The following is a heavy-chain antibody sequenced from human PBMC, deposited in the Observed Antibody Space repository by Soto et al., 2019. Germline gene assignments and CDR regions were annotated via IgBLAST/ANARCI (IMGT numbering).Heavy chain of an antibody. CDR2: IYYSGST. Sequence: PSETLSLTCTVSGGSISSYYWSWIRQPPGKGLEWIGYIYYSGSTNYNPSLKSRVTISVDTSKNQFSLKLSSVTAADTAVYYCARGRRWLTGYHTLYGPLDVWGQGTTVPVSS. V-gene: IGHV4-59*01. CDR1: GGSISSYY. CDR3: ARGRRWLTGYHTLYGPLDV. J-gene: IGHJ6*02. D-gene: IGHD3-9*01.